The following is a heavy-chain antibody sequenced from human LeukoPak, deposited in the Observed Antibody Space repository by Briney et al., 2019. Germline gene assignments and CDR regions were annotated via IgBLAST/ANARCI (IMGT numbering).Heavy chain of an antibody. CDR3: ASTVYYYYYMDV. CDR1: GYTFTGYY. CDR2: INPNSGGT. J-gene: IGHJ6*03. V-gene: IGHV1-2*02. Sequence: ASVKVSCKASGYTFTGYYMHWVRQAPGQGLEWMGWINPNSGGTNYAQKFQGRVTMTRDTSISTAYMELSSLRSEDTAVYYCASTVYYYYYMDVWGKGTTVTVSS. D-gene: IGHD4-17*01.